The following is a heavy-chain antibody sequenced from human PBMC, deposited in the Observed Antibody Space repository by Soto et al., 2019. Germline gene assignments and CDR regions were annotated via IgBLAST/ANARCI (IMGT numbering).Heavy chain of an antibody. CDR2: IKSKTDGGTT. Sequence: PRGPLRLYYTASEFNFSNRGVSWGLQAQGEGLEWGGRIKSKTDGGTTDYAAPVKGRFTISRDDSKNTLYLQMNSLKASDTAMYYCARGEGFWSGYYTPYYYGMDVWRQGNTVTGSS. CDR1: EFNFSNRG. D-gene: IGHD3-3*01. V-gene: IGHV3-15*01. CDR3: ARGEGFWSGYYTPYYYGMDV. J-gene: IGHJ6*02.